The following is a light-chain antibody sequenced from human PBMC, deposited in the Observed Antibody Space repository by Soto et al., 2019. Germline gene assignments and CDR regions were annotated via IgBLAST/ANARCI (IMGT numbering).Light chain of an antibody. J-gene: IGKJ2*01. CDR2: DAS. V-gene: IGKV1-33*01. CDR3: QQSVTLPYT. CDR1: QAISKS. Sequence: EIQMTQSPSSLSASVGDRVTITCQASQAISKSLTWYQQKPGKAPKLLIYDASTLETGVPSRFSGGGSGTHFSLIISGLQPEDFTTYICQQSVTLPYTFGQGTKVEIK.